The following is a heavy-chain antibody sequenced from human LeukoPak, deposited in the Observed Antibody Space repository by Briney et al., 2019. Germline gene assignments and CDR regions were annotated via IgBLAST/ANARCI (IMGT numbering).Heavy chain of an antibody. CDR3: ARLRTMIVGDDAFDI. V-gene: IGHV5-51*01. CDR2: IYPGDSDT. D-gene: IGHD3-22*01. CDR1: GYSFTSYW. Sequence: GESLKISCKGSGYSFTSYWIGWVRQMPGKGLEWMGIIYPGDSDTRYSPSFQGQVTISADKSISTAYLQWSSLKASDTAMYYCARLRTMIVGDDAFDIWGQGTMVTVSS. J-gene: IGHJ3*02.